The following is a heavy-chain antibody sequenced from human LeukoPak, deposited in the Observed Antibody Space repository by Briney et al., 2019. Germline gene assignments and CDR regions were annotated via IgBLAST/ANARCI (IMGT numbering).Heavy chain of an antibody. D-gene: IGHD1-26*01. J-gene: IGHJ4*02. CDR1: GGSISGYF. CDR2: IHPSGSS. V-gene: IGHV4-4*07. Sequence: PSETLSLTCTVSGGSISGYFWSWIRQPAGKGLEWIGRIHPSGSSNYNPSLKSRLTMSVDTSKNQFSLNLSSVTAADTAVYFCARDGNVERPYDSWGQGTLVNVSP. CDR3: ARDGNVERPYDS.